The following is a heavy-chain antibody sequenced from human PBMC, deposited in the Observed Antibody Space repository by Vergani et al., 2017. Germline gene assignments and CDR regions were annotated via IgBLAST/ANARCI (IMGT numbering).Heavy chain of an antibody. CDR1: GGSISYYY. Sequence: QVQLQESGPGLVKSSETLSLTCTVSGGSISYYYWSWIRQPPGKGLEWIGYIYYSGSTNYNPSLKSRVTISVDTSKNQFSLKLNSVTAADTAVYYCARGARLNILDGFDIWGQGTMVTVSS. V-gene: IGHV4-59*01. CDR2: IYYSGST. CDR3: ARGARLNILDGFDI. J-gene: IGHJ3*02. D-gene: IGHD2/OR15-2a*01.